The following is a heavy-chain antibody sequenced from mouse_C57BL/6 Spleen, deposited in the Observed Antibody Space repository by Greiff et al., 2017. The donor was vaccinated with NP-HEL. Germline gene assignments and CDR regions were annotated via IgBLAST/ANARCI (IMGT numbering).Heavy chain of an antibody. CDR1: GYSFTGYY. J-gene: IGHJ1*03. D-gene: IGHD1-1*01. V-gene: IGHV1-43*01. CDR3: ARNYYGSSYCWYFDV. Sequence: EVQVVESGPELVKPGASVKISCKASGYSFTGYYMHWVKQSSEKSLEWIGEINPSTGGTSYNQKFKGKATLTVDKSSSTAYMQLKSLTSEDSAVYYCARNYYGSSYCWYFDVWGTGTTVTVSS. CDR2: INPSTGGT.